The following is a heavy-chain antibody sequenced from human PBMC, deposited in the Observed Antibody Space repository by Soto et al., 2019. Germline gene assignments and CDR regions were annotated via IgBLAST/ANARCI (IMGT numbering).Heavy chain of an antibody. CDR2: IDPTGSYV. D-gene: IGHD2-2*01. CDR3: PRHCPRTTCRYYYGMDV. Sequence: PXESLKVSCKCSGNSFTTYWINLVLQMPGKGLEWMGKIDPTGSYVNYSPSFQGHVTISSDKSISTTYLQWSTLMASDTATYYCPRHCPRTTCRYYYGMDVCGQGTTVTVSS. J-gene: IGHJ6*02. CDR1: GNSFTTYW. V-gene: IGHV5-10-1*01.